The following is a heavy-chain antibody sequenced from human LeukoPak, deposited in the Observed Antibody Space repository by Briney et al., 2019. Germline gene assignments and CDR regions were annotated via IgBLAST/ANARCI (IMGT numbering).Heavy chain of an antibody. CDR2: ISSSSSYI. J-gene: IGHJ6*03. CDR1: GFTFSSYW. CDR3: ARVHSSSWYADYYYYMDV. D-gene: IGHD6-13*01. Sequence: GGSLRLSCAASGFTFSSYWMNWVRQAPGKGLEWVSSISSSSSYIYYADSVKGRFTISRDNAKNSLYLQMNSLRAEDTAVYYCARVHSSSWYADYYYYMDVWGKGTTVTVSS. V-gene: IGHV3-21*01.